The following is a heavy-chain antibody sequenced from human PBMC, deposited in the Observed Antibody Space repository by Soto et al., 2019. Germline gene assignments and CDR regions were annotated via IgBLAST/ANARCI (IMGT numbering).Heavy chain of an antibody. CDR1: GYTFTSYA. D-gene: IGHD3-22*01. CDR2: IIPIFDTA. J-gene: IGHJ3*02. V-gene: IGHV1-69*06. Sequence: SVKVSCKASGYTFTSYAISWVRQAPGQGLEWMGGIIPIFDTANYAQKFQGRVTITADRSTSTAYMELSSLRSEDTAVYYCARARLATMIVLPPDAFDIWGQGTMVTVSS. CDR3: ARARLATMIVLPPDAFDI.